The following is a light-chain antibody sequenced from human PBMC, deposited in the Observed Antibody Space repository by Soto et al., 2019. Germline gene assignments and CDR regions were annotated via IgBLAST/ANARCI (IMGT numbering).Light chain of an antibody. Sequence: QSVLTQPPSVSAAPGQRVTISCSGSSSNIGAGYDVHWYQQLPGTAPKLLIYRNNQRPSGVPDRFSGSKSGTSASLAISGLRSEDEADYYCAAWDDSLSGWVFGGGTKVTVL. CDR2: RNN. V-gene: IGLV1-47*01. J-gene: IGLJ3*02. CDR1: SSNIGAGYD. CDR3: AAWDDSLSGWV.